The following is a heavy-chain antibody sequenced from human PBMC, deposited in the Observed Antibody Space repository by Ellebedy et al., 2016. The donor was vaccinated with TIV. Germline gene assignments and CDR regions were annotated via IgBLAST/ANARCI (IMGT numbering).Heavy chain of an antibody. J-gene: IGHJ4*02. CDR1: GFTFSSYW. V-gene: IGHV3-74*01. CDR3: AKARYYDSSGSTFDY. Sequence: PGGSLRLSCAASGFTFSSYWMHWVRQAPGKGLVWVSRINSDGSSTSYADSVKGRFTISRDNAKNTLYLQMNSLRAEDTAVYYCAKARYYDSSGSTFDYWGQGTLVTVSS. D-gene: IGHD3-22*01. CDR2: INSDGSST.